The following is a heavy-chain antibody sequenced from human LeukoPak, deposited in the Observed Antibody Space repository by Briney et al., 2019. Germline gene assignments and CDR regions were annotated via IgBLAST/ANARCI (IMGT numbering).Heavy chain of an antibody. J-gene: IGHJ4*02. D-gene: IGHD3-22*01. V-gene: IGHV4-4*07. CDR2: IYTSGST. CDR3: ARGDVSGSYFDY. Sequence: SETLSLTCTVSGGSISSYYWSWIRQPAGKGLEWVGRIYTSGSTNYNPSLKSRVTISVDTSKNQFALKLSSVTAADTAVYYCARGDVSGSYFDYWGQGTLATVSS. CDR1: GGSISSYY.